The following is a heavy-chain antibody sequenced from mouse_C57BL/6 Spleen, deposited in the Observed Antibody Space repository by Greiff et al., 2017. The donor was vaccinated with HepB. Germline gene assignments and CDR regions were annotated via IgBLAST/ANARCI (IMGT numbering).Heavy chain of an antibody. V-gene: IGHV1-82*01. D-gene: IGHD4-1*01. J-gene: IGHJ2*01. CDR1: GYAFSSSW. CDR2: IYPGDGDT. CDR3: ARRFLTGTGADY. Sequence: QVQLKESGPELVKPGASVKISCKASGYAFSSSWMNWVKQRPGKGLEWIGRIYPGDGDTNYNGKFKGKATLTADKSSSTAYMQLSSLTSEDSAVYFCARRFLTGTGADYWGQGTTLTVSS.